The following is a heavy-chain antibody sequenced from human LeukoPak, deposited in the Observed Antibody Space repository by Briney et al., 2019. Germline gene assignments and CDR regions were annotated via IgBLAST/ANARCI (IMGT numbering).Heavy chain of an antibody. CDR1: GFTFGSYA. D-gene: IGHD5-12*01. J-gene: IGHJ4*02. CDR2: ISGSGGST. Sequence: GGSLRLSCAASGFTFGSYAMSWVRQAPGKGLEWVSAISGSGGSTYYADSVKGRFTISRDNAKNSLYLQMNGLRAEDTAVYYCARVKGGYVRGSDHWGQGTLVTVSS. V-gene: IGHV3-23*01. CDR3: ARVKGGYVRGSDH.